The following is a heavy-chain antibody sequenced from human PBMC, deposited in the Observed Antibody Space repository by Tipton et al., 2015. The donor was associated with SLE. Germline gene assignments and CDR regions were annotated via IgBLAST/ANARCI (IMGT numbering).Heavy chain of an antibody. CDR1: GGSISSGNYY. V-gene: IGHV4-61*02. CDR2: AYTSDST. Sequence: LSLTCIVSGGSISSGNYYWSWIRQPAGKTLEWIGRAYTSDSTNYSPSLKSRVTISVDASKNQFSLKMTSVTAADTAVYYCAREQWGYYYMDVWGKGTTVTVSS. J-gene: IGHJ6*03. CDR3: AREQWGYYYMDV. D-gene: IGHD7-27*01.